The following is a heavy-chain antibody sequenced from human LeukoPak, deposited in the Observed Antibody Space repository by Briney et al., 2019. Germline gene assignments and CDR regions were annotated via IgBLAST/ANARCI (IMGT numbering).Heavy chain of an antibody. D-gene: IGHD6-19*01. CDR1: GFTFSSYA. J-gene: IGHJ4*02. CDR3: AKDRGSGWGIDY. Sequence: GGSLGLSCAASGFTFSSYAMSWVRQAPGKGLEWVSTISGSGGSTNYADSAKGRFTISRDNSKNTLHLQMNSLRAEDTAVYHCAKDRGSGWGIDYWGQGTLVTVSS. CDR2: ISGSGGST. V-gene: IGHV3-23*01.